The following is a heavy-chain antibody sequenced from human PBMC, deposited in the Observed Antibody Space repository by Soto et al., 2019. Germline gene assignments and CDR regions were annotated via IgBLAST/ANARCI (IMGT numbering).Heavy chain of an antibody. J-gene: IGHJ4*02. V-gene: IGHV1-69*01. Sequence: QVQLVQSGADVKKPGSSVKVSCQASGVTFSSETLCWVRQAPGQGLEWVGGIIPLFGTASYAQKFQGRVTISADGSTSTVYMELSSLRSDDTAVYFCATELGENPASPFDAWGQGTLVTVSS. CDR2: IIPLFGTA. CDR1: GVTFSSET. CDR3: ATELGENPASPFDA. D-gene: IGHD3-10*01.